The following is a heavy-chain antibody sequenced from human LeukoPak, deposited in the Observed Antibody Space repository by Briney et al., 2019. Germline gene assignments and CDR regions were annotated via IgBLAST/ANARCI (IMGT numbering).Heavy chain of an antibody. D-gene: IGHD7-27*01. Sequence: SETLSLTCTVSGGSISSYSWSWIRQPPGKGLEWIGYIYYSGSTNYNPSLKSRVTISLDTSKNQFSLDLSSVTAADTAVYYCARGTWGPYYWGQGTLVTVSS. V-gene: IGHV4-59*12. CDR2: IYYSGST. CDR1: GGSISSYS. J-gene: IGHJ4*02. CDR3: ARGTWGPYY.